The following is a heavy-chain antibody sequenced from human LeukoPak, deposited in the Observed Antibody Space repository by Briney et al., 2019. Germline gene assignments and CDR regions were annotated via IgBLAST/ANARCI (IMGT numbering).Heavy chain of an antibody. V-gene: IGHV4-34*01. CDR1: GGSFSGYY. Sequence: SGTLSLTCAVYGGSFSGYYWSWIRQPPGKGLEWIGEINHSGNTNYNPSLKSRVTISVDTSKNQFSLKLSSVTAADTAVYYCARGEYQVGATTYFWFDPWGQGTLVTVSS. J-gene: IGHJ5*02. CDR3: ARGEYQVGATTYFWFDP. D-gene: IGHD1-26*01. CDR2: INHSGNT.